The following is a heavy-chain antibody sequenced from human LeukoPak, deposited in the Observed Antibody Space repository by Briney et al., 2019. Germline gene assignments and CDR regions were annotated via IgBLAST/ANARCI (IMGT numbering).Heavy chain of an antibody. CDR2: IIPIFGTA. V-gene: IGHV1-69*06. CDR3: ARVGYCSGGSCYSYFQH. CDR1: GGTFSSYA. Sequence: SVKVSCKASGGTFSSYAISWVRQAPGQGLEWMGGIIPIFGTANYAQKFQGRVTITADKSTSTAYMELSSLKSEDTAVYYCARVGYCSGGSCYSYFQHWGQGTLVTVSS. J-gene: IGHJ1*01. D-gene: IGHD2-15*01.